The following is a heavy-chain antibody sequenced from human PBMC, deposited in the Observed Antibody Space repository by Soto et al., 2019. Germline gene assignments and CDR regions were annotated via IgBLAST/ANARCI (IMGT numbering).Heavy chain of an antibody. CDR2: INAGNGNT. Sequence: ASVKVSCKASGYTFTSYAMHWVRQAPGQRLEWMGWINAGNGNTKYSQKFQGRVTITRDTSASTAYMELSSLRSEDTAVYYCASDSSGWPPYYYYGMDVWGQGTTVTV. V-gene: IGHV1-3*01. CDR3: ASDSSGWPPYYYYGMDV. D-gene: IGHD3-22*01. J-gene: IGHJ6*02. CDR1: GYTFTSYA.